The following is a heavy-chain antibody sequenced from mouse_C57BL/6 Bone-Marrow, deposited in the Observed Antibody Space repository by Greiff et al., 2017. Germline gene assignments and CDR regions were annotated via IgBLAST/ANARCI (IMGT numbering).Heavy chain of an antibody. CDR2: IDPSDSYT. D-gene: IGHD1-1*01. CDR3: ATSYYYGYFYY. J-gene: IGHJ2*01. Sequence: QVQLQQPGAELVMPGASVKLSCKASGYTFTSYWMHWVKQRPGQGLEWIGEIDPSDSYTNYHQKFKGKSTLTVDKSSSTAYMQLSSLTSEDSAVYYCATSYYYGYFYYWGQGTTLTVSS. CDR1: GYTFTSYW. V-gene: IGHV1-69*01.